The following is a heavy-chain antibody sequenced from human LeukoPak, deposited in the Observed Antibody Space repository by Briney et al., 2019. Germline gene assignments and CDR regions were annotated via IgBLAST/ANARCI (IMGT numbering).Heavy chain of an antibody. Sequence: QTGGSLRLSCAASGFTFSSYSMNWVRQAPGKGLEWVSYISSSSSTIYYADSVKGRFTISRDNAKNSLYLQMNSLRAEDTAVYYCARGSGSYGDGYFDYWGQGTLVTVSS. CDR3: ARGSGSYGDGYFDY. V-gene: IGHV3-48*04. J-gene: IGHJ4*02. D-gene: IGHD3-10*01. CDR1: GFTFSSYS. CDR2: ISSSSSTI.